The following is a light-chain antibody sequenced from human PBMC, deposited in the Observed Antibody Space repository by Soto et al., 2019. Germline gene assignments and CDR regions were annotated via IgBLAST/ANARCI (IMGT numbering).Light chain of an antibody. CDR3: SSNTLSNTYV. J-gene: IGLJ1*01. Sequence: QSALTQPASVSGSPGQSITISCTGTSSDVGAYDYVSWYQQHPGKAPKLMIFEVTYRPSGVSSRFSGSKSGNTASLTISGLQAEDEADHYCSSNTLSNTYVFGTGTKVTVL. CDR2: EVT. CDR1: SSDVGAYDY. V-gene: IGLV2-14*01.